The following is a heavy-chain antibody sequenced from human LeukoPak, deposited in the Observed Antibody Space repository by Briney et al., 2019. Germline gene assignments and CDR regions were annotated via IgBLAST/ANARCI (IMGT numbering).Heavy chain of an antibody. Sequence: SVKVSCTASGGTFSSYAISWVRQAPGQGLEWMGGIIPSFGTANYAQKFQGRVTITADESTSTAYMELSSLRSEDTAVYYCAGENYDFWSGYYPDYYYYGMDVWGQGTTVTVSS. V-gene: IGHV1-69*13. D-gene: IGHD3-3*01. CDR1: GGTFSSYA. CDR3: AGENYDFWSGYYPDYYYYGMDV. CDR2: IIPSFGTA. J-gene: IGHJ6*02.